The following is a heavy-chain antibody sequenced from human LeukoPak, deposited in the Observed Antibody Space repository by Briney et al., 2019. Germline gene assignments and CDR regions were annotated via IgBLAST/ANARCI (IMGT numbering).Heavy chain of an antibody. V-gene: IGHV3-48*03. CDR3: ARDISLDY. CDR1: GFTFSSYG. CDR2: ISSNGKTI. J-gene: IGHJ4*02. D-gene: IGHD3-3*02. Sequence: PGGSLRLSCAASGFTFSSYGMNWVRQAPGKGLEWVSYISSNGKTIYHADSVKGRFTISRDNAKNSLYLQMNSLRAEDTAVYYCARDISLDYWGQGTLVTVSS.